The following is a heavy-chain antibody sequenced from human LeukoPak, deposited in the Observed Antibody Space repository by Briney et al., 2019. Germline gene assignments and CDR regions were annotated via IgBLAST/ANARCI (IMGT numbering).Heavy chain of an antibody. CDR1: ITVRSNY. V-gene: IGHV3-21*01. Sequence: GGSLRLSCAASITVRSNYMTWVRQAPGRGLEWVSSISSSSSYIYYADSVKGRFTIPRDNAKNSLYLQMNSLRAEDTAVYYCARDWGYYYYYGMDVWGQGTTVTVSS. D-gene: IGHD3-16*01. CDR2: ISSSSSYI. CDR3: ARDWGYYYYYGMDV. J-gene: IGHJ6*02.